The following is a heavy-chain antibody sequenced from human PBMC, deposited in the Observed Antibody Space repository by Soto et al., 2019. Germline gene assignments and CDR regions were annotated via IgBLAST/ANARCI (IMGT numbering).Heavy chain of an antibody. V-gene: IGHV1-18*01. CDR1: GYSFTRYG. D-gene: IGHD3-16*01. J-gene: IGHJ6*04. Sequence: QVQLVQSRAEVKNPGASVKVSCKASGYSFTRYGIAWARQAPGQGLEWMGWINTYNGNTNYAQNLQGRVTLTTDTSTSTAYMELTRLRSTDTAIYYCAMVDVYVTPSPQDVWGEGTPVSVSS. CDR3: AMVDVYVTPSPQDV. CDR2: INTYNGNT.